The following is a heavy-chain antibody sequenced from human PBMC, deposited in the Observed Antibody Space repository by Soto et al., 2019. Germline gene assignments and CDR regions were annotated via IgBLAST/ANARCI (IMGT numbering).Heavy chain of an antibody. Sequence: QVQLVESGGGVVQPGRSLRLSCAASGFTFSSYGMHWVRQAPGKGLEWVAVISYDGSNKYYADSVKGRFTISRDNSKNTLYLQMNSLRSEDTAVYYCAKDAQGDRGIFGVVTYYYYYMDVWGKGTTVTVSS. V-gene: IGHV3-30*18. J-gene: IGHJ6*03. CDR3: AKDAQGDRGIFGVVTYYYYYMDV. CDR2: ISYDGSNK. D-gene: IGHD3-3*01. CDR1: GFTFSSYG.